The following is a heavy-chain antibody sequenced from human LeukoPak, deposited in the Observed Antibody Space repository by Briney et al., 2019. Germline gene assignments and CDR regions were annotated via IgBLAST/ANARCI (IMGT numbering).Heavy chain of an antibody. CDR3: ARAKYCSGGSCYSARFDY. Sequence: PGGSLRLSCAASGFTFSSYSMNWVRQAPGKGLEWVSSISSSSSYIYYADSVKGRFTISRDNAKNSLYLQMNSLRAEDTAVYYCARAKYCSGGSCYSARFDYWGQGTLVTVSS. CDR1: GFTFSSYS. D-gene: IGHD2-15*01. J-gene: IGHJ4*02. V-gene: IGHV3-21*01. CDR2: ISSSSSYI.